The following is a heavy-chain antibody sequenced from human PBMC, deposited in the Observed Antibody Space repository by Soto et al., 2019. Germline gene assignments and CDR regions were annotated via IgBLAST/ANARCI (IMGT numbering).Heavy chain of an antibody. J-gene: IGHJ3*02. V-gene: IGHV3-23*01. CDR1: GFPFSSYA. CDR2: ISGSGGST. D-gene: IGHD1-26*01. CDR3: AKSTSGSPFTFAI. Sequence: GGSLRLSCGASGFPFSSYAMSSVRQAPGKGLEWVSAISGSGGSTYYADSVKGRFTISRDNSKNTLYLQMNSLRAEDTAVYYCAKSTSGSPFTFAIWGQGTMVTVSS.